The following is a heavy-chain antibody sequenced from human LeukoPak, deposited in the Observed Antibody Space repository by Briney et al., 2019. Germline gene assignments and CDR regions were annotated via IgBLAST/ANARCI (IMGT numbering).Heavy chain of an antibody. D-gene: IGHD2-2*01. V-gene: IGHV3-23*01. J-gene: IGHJ6*02. CDR1: GFTFSSYA. CDR3: AKVADIVVVPARYGMDV. CDR2: ISGSGGST. Sequence: GGSLRLSCAASGFTFSSYAMSWVRQAPGKGLEWVSAISGSGGSTYYADSVKGRFTISRDNSKNTLYLQMNTLRAEDTAVYYCAKVADIVVVPARYGMDVWGQGTTATVSS.